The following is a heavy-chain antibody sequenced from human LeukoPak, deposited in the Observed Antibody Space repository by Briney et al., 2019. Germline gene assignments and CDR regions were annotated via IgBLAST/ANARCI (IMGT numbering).Heavy chain of an antibody. CDR1: GFTVITND. CDR2: LYSDGNT. J-gene: IGHJ4*02. V-gene: IGHV3-53*01. Sequence: PGGSLRLSCAASGFTVITNDMTWVRQAPGKGLEWVSVLYSDGNTKYADSVQGRFTISRDNSKNTLYLEMNSLSPDDTAVYYCARQDPELAYWGQGTLVTVSS. D-gene: IGHD1-26*01. CDR3: ARQDPELAY.